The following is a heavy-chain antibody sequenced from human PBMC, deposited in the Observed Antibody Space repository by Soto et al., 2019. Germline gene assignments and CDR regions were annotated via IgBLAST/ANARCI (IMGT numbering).Heavy chain of an antibody. V-gene: IGHV4-59*01. J-gene: IGHJ4*02. D-gene: IGHD5-18*01. CDR2: IYYSGRT. Sequence: QVQLQESGPGLVKPSETLSLTCTVPGGSISSYYWSWIRQPPGKGLEWLGYIYYSGRTNYNPSLKSRVTISVDTSKNQFSLERSPVTAADTAVYYCARAPRGNYGYPSSFDYWGQGTLVTVSS. CDR1: GGSISSYY. CDR3: ARAPRGNYGYPSSFDY.